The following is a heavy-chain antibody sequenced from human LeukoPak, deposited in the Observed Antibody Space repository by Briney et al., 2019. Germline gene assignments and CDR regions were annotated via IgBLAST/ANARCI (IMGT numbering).Heavy chain of an antibody. V-gene: IGHV4-4*02. D-gene: IGHD3-22*01. CDR2: IFHSGGT. Sequence: SETLSLTCAVSGASIYSNDWWSWVRQPPEKGLEWIGEIFHSGGTSYNPSLKSRVTISVDKSKNQFSLKVTSVTAAGTAVYYCARVLSGSNFDSWGQGTLVTVSS. CDR3: ARVLSGSNFDS. J-gene: IGHJ4*02. CDR1: GASIYSNDW.